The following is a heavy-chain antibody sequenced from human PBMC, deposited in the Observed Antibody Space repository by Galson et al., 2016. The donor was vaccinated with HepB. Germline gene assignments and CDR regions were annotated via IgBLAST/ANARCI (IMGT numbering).Heavy chain of an antibody. V-gene: IGHV3-21*01. J-gene: IGHJ4*02. CDR3: ARSGGTYSSSSYYFDS. D-gene: IGHD6-6*01. CDR2: ISNAGSYR. CDR1: GFVFSAYG. Sequence: SLRLSCAGSGFVFSAYGFNWIRQAPGKGLEWVSSISNAGSYRHYTDSVKGRFTISRDSDKHSLYLQMNSLRAEDTAVYYCARSGGTYSSSSYYFDSWGQGTLVAVSS.